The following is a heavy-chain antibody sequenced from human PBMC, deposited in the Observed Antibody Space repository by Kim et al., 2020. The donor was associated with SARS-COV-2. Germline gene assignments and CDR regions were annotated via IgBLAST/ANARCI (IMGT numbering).Heavy chain of an antibody. CDR2: LCGDDTK. V-gene: IGHV2-5*02. J-gene: IGHJ6*02. CDR1: EFSLNNNRVG. Sequence: SGPTLVHPTQTLTLTCTFSEFSLNNNRVGGAWIRHPPGRALEWLALLCGDDTKRYRASLRSRLTITKDKYKNLVLLTLNTMYPVDTATYYCAHDSPGLYGLDVWGQGTTVTVSS. CDR3: AHDSPGLYGLDV.